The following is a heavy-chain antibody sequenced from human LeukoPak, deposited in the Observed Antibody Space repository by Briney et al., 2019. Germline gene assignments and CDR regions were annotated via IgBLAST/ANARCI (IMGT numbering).Heavy chain of an antibody. CDR1: GYTFTRFG. J-gene: IGHJ4*02. V-gene: IGHV1-18*01. D-gene: IGHD1-26*01. Sequence: ASVKVSCKASGYTFTRFGISWVRQAPGQGLEWMGWISPANGMIQYIQSLQGRVTLTTDTSTNTAYMELRSLTSDDTAVYYCARDTEWERNPDYFDYWGQGTLVTVSS. CDR3: ARDTEWERNPDYFDY. CDR2: ISPANGMI.